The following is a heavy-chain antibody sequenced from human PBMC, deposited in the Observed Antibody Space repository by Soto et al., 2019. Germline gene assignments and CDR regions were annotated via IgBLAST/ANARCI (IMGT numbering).Heavy chain of an antibody. J-gene: IGHJ4*02. D-gene: IGHD6-13*01. CDR2: ISYDASNK. CDR3: ARGRYSSLFGDY. V-gene: IGHV3-30-3*01. Sequence: GGSLRLSCAASGFTFSYYAMHWVRQAPGKGLEWVAVISYDASNKYYADSVKGRFTISRDNSKNTLYLQMNGLRAEDTAVYYCARGRYSSLFGDYWGQGTLVTVSS. CDR1: GFTFSYYA.